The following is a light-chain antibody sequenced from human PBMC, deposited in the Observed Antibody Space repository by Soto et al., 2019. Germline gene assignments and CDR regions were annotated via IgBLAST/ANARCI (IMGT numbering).Light chain of an antibody. CDR1: ASDVGGYNY. V-gene: IGLV2-14*01. CDR2: AVS. Sequence: QSVLTQPASVSGSPGQSITTSCTGTASDVGGYNYVSWYQQHPGKAPKLMIHAVSNRPSGISSRFSGSKSGDTAPLTISGLQSEDEADYFCCSYTSRTTYVFGTGTKVTVL. CDR3: CSYTSRTTYV. J-gene: IGLJ1*01.